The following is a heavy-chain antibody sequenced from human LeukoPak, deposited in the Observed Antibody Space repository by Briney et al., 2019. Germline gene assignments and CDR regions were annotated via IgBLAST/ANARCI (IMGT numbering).Heavy chain of an antibody. CDR3: ARVGGSGLY. D-gene: IGHD3-10*01. CDR1: GFTFSNAW. V-gene: IGHV3-48*01. J-gene: IGHJ4*02. CDR2: ISSSSSTI. Sequence: GGSLRLSCAASGFTFSNAWMSWVRQAPGKGLEWVSYISSSSSTIYYADSVKGRFTISRDNAKNSLYLQMNSLRAEDTAVYYCARVGGSGLYWGQGTLVTVSS.